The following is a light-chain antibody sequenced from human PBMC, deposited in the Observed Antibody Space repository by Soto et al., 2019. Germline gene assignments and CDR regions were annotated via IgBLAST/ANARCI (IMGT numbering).Light chain of an antibody. Sequence: QLVLTQPPSASGTPGQRVTISCSGSSSNIGSNTVNWYQRLPGTAPKLLIYSNNQRPSGVPDRFSGSKSGTSASLAISGLQSEDEADYYCAAWDDSLNAVVFGGGTKVTVL. V-gene: IGLV1-44*01. CDR3: AAWDDSLNAVV. CDR1: SSNIGSNT. J-gene: IGLJ2*01. CDR2: SNN.